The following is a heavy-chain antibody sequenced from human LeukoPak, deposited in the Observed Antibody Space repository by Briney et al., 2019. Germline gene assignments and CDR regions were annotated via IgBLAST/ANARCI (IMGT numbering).Heavy chain of an antibody. D-gene: IGHD6-19*01. V-gene: IGHV1-2*02. CDR2: INPNSGGT. CDR3: ARAAVAVRAFDI. Sequence: ASVKVSCKASGGTFNNYAISWVRQAPGQGLEWMGWINPNSGGTNYAQKFQGRVTMTRDTSISTAYMELSRLRSDDTAVYYCARAAVAVRAFDIWGQGTMVTVSS. J-gene: IGHJ3*02. CDR1: GGTFNNYA.